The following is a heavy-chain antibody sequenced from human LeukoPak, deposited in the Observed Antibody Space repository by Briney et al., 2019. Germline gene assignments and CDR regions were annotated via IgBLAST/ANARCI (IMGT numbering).Heavy chain of an antibody. CDR1: GGSISTYY. V-gene: IGHV4-59*01. J-gene: IGHJ4*02. CDR3: ARSFSPNYYDLLDY. D-gene: IGHD3-22*01. CDR2: IYYSGST. Sequence: PSETLSLTCTVSGGSISTYYWSWIRQPPGKGLEWIGYIYYSGSTNYNPSLKSRVTISLDTSKNQFSLKLNSVTAADTAMYYCARSFSPNYYDLLDYWGQRTLVTVSS.